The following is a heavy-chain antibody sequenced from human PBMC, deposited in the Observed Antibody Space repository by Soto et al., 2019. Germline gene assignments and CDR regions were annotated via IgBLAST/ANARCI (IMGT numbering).Heavy chain of an antibody. CDR2: IIPIFGTA. Sequence: SVKVSCKASGGTFSSYAISWVRQAPGQGLEWMGGIIPIFGTANYAQKFQGRVTITADESTSTAYMELSSLRSEDTAVYYCARAQDIVVVTAAIILYYYYYGMDVWGQGTTVTVSS. CDR1: GGTFSSYA. D-gene: IGHD2-2*01. CDR3: ARAQDIVVVTAAIILYYYYYGMDV. V-gene: IGHV1-69*13. J-gene: IGHJ6*02.